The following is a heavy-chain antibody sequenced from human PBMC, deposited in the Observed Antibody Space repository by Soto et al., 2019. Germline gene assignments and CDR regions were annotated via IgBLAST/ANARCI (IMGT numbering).Heavy chain of an antibody. CDR3: ARTFLGYCSGGSCRYYYYYGMDV. CDR1: GFTFSSYA. D-gene: IGHD2-15*01. J-gene: IGHJ6*02. Sequence: PGGSLRLSCAASGFTFSSYAMHWVRQAPGKGLEWVAVISYDGSNKYYADSVKGRFTISRDNSKNTLYLQMNSLRAEDTAVYYCARTFLGYCSGGSCRYYYYYGMDVWGQGTTVTVSS. CDR2: ISYDGSNK. V-gene: IGHV3-30-3*01.